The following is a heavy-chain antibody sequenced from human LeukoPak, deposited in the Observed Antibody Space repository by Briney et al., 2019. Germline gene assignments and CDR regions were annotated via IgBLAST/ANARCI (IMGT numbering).Heavy chain of an antibody. CDR3: ARDWKPITMVRGVISGHDY. CDR1: GYTFTGYY. V-gene: IGHV1-2*02. Sequence: ASVKVSCKASGYTFTGYYMHWVRQAPGQGLEWMGWINPNSGGTNYAQKFQGRVTMTRDTSISTAYMELSRLRSDDTAVYYCARDWKPITMVRGVISGHDYWAREPWSPSP. D-gene: IGHD3-10*01. J-gene: IGHJ4*02. CDR2: INPNSGGT.